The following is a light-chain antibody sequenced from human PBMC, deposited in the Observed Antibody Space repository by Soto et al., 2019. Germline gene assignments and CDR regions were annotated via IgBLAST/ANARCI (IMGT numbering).Light chain of an antibody. CDR2: KAS. Sequence: DIQMTQSPSTLSASVGDRVTITCRASQSISSWLAWYQQKPGKAPKLLIYKASTLESGVPSNFSGSGIGTGFTLTNSSLEPGKFATYYCQQTSAAPFTFGPGTKVDI. V-gene: IGKV1-5*03. CDR3: QQTSAAPFT. CDR1: QSISSW. J-gene: IGKJ3*01.